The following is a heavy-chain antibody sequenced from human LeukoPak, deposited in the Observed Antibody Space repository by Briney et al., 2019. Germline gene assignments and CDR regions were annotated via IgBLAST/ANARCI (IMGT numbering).Heavy chain of an antibody. CDR1: GFTFSSYW. Sequence: GGSLRLSCAASGFTFSSYWMSWVRQAPGKGLEWVANIKQDGSEKYYVDSVKGRFTISRDNAKNSLYLQMNSLRAEDTAVYYCARVLFGTPEDAFDIWGQGTMVTVSS. CDR3: ARVLFGTPEDAFDI. J-gene: IGHJ3*02. CDR2: IKQDGSEK. V-gene: IGHV3-7*03. D-gene: IGHD1-1*01.